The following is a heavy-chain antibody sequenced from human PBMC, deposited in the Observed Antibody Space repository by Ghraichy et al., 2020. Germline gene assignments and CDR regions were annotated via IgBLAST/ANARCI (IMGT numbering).Heavy chain of an antibody. CDR3: ARGGTGTGADY. V-gene: IGHV3-30*04. CDR1: GFTFSSYA. CDR2: ISYDGSNK. D-gene: IGHD7-27*01. Sequence: GGSLRLSCAASGFTFSSYAMHWVRQAPGKGLEWLAVISYDGSNKYYADSVKGRFTISRDNSKNTLYLQMNSLRAEDTAVYYCARGGTGTGADYWGQGTLVTVSS. J-gene: IGHJ4*02.